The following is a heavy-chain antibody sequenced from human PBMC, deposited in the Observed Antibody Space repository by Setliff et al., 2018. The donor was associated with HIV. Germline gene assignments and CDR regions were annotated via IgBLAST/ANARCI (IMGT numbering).Heavy chain of an antibody. CDR2: MDPNTGNT. Sequence: ASVKVSCKASGYTFTNYDINWVRQAAGQGLEWMAWMDPNTGNTGYAQKFRGRVTLTRNTSISTAYLELSSLRSEDTAMYYCARYEGVMTYAAYPLGHWGQGTLVTVSS. CDR1: GYTFTNYD. V-gene: IGHV1-8*02. CDR3: ARYEGVMTYAAYPLGH. J-gene: IGHJ4*02. D-gene: IGHD3-16*01.